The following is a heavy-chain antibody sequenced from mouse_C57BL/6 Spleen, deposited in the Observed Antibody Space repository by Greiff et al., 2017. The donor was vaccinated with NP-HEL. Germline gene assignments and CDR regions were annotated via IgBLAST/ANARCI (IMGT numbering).Heavy chain of an antibody. V-gene: IGHV5-4*01. CDR3: ASHYDGYYVFFAY. D-gene: IGHD2-3*01. Sequence: DVQLVESGGGLVKPGGSLKLSCAASGFTFSSYAMSWVRQTPEKRLEWVATISDGGSYTYYPDNVKGRFTISRDNAKNNLYLQMSHLKSEDTAMYYCASHYDGYYVFFAYWGQGTLVTVSA. CDR1: GFTFSSYA. J-gene: IGHJ3*01. CDR2: ISDGGSYT.